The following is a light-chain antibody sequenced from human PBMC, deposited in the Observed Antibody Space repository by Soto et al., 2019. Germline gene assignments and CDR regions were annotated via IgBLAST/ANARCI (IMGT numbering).Light chain of an antibody. CDR1: QSVSSSY. CDR2: GAS. CDR3: QQYGNSPIT. Sequence: EIVLTQSPGNLSLSPGERATLSCRASQSVSSSYLAWYQQKPGQAPRLLIYGASSRATGIPDRFSGSGSGTDFTLTISRLEPEDFAVYYCQQYGNSPITFGQGTRLEIK. J-gene: IGKJ5*01. V-gene: IGKV3-20*01.